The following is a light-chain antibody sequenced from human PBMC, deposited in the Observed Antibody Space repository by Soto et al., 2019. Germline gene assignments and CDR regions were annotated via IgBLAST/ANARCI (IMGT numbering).Light chain of an antibody. CDR2: AAS. V-gene: IGKV3-20*01. CDR1: EGVGSSL. CDR3: QHNGRS. J-gene: IGKJ5*01. Sequence: VLAVFPGTLSFLTGTRATLFCRTGEGVGSSLVAWDQQIPGQAPRLLIYAASSRAAGISDRSSGSGAGTDFTLIIKRLDPEDSAVYYCQHNGRSVGQGTRLEI.